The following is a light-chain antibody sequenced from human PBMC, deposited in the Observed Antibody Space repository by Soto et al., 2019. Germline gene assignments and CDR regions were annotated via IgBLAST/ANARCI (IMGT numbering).Light chain of an antibody. V-gene: IGKV3-20*01. CDR1: QSVSSSY. J-gene: IGKJ2*01. CDR3: QQYGSSPYT. Sequence: EIVLTQSPGTLSLSPGERATLSCRASQSVSSSYLAWYQQKPGQAPRLLIYGASSRATGIPDRFSGSGSGTDFTRTISSLEPEDFAAYYCQQYGSSPYTFGQGTKLEIK. CDR2: GAS.